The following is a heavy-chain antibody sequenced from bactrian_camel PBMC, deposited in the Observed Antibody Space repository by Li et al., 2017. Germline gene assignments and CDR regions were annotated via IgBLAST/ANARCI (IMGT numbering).Heavy chain of an antibody. CDR3: AALRRWRRRENNF. CDR1: TKIYGMCE. V-gene: IGHV3S53*01. J-gene: IGHJ4*01. Sequence: HVQLVESGGGTVQAGGSLKLSCSASTKIYGMCEIGWYRQATGQERDMVSTIWPDGSAHYADSVKGRFTISQDDSQNLLSLQMNGLKTEDTAVYYCAALRRWRRRENNFWGQGTQVTVS. CDR2: IWPDGSA. D-gene: IGHD1*01.